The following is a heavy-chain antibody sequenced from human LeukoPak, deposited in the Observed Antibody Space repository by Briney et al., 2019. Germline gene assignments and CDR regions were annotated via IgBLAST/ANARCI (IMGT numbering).Heavy chain of an antibody. D-gene: IGHD1-14*01. CDR1: GFTFSSYA. CDR3: ARARYPGINWFDP. J-gene: IGHJ5*02. CDR2: ISYDGSNK. V-gene: IGHV3-30-3*01. Sequence: PGGSLRLSCAASGFTFSSYAMHWVRQAPGKGLEWVAVISYDGSNKYYADSVKGRFTISRDNSKNTLYLQMNSLRAEDTAVYYYARARYPGINWFDPWGQGTLVTVSS.